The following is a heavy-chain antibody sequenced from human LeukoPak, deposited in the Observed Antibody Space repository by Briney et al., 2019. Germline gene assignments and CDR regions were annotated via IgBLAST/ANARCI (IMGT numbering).Heavy chain of an antibody. CDR2: IKQDGSEK. CDR1: GFTFSSYS. CDR3: ARDRPELRAVDGHGYFDY. J-gene: IGHJ4*02. V-gene: IGHV3-7*03. D-gene: IGHD6-19*01. Sequence: GGSLRLSCAASGFTFSSYSMNWVRQAPGKGLEWVANIKQDGSEKYYVDSVKGRFTISRDNAKNSLYLQMNSLRAEDTAVYYCARDRPELRAVDGHGYFDYWGQGTLVTVSS.